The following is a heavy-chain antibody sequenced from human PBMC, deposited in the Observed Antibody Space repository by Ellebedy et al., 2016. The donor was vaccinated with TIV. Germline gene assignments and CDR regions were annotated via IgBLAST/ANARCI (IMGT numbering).Heavy chain of an antibody. D-gene: IGHD1-20*01. Sequence: GESLKISCVVSGFTFSSYSMFWVRQAPGKGLEWVAALSYDGNNEYYGDSVKGRFTISRDNAKNSLYLQMNSLRAEDTAVYYCAKYLTGWQVDYWGQGTLVTVSS. V-gene: IGHV3-30*18. CDR1: GFTFSSYS. J-gene: IGHJ4*02. CDR2: LSYDGNNE. CDR3: AKYLTGWQVDY.